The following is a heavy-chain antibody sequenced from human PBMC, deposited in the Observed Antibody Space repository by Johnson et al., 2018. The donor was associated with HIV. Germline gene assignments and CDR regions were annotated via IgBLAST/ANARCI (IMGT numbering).Heavy chain of an antibody. CDR3: ARGFEQLDDAFDI. Sequence: VQVLESGGGVVQPGRSLRLSCAASGFTFSSYAMHWVRQAPGKGLEWVAVISYDGSNKYYADSVQGRFTISRDNSKNTLYLQMNSLRAEDTAVYYCARGFEQLDDAFDIWGQGTMVTVSS. CDR2: ISYDGSNK. V-gene: IGHV3-30-3*01. J-gene: IGHJ3*02. D-gene: IGHD1-1*01. CDR1: GFTFSSYA.